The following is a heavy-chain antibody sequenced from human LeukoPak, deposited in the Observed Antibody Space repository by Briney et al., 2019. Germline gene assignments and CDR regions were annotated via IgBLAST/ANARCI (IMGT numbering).Heavy chain of an antibody. CDR1: GGTFSSYA. CDR3: ASSIDYYDSSYFDY. D-gene: IGHD3-22*01. CDR2: IIPIFGTA. Sequence: SVKVSCKASGGTFSSYAISWVRQAPGQGLEWMGGIIPIFGTADYAQKFQGRVTITTDESTSTAYMELSSLRSEDTAVYYCASSIDYYDSSYFDYWGQGTLVTVSS. J-gene: IGHJ4*02. V-gene: IGHV1-69*05.